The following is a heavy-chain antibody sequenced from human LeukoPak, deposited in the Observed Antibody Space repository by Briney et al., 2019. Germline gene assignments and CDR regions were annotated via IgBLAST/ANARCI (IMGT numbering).Heavy chain of an antibody. Sequence: SGPTLVNPTQTLTLTCTLSGFPLSTSGMSVAWIRQPPGKALEWLAIIDWDDDKYYSTSLETRLTVSKDTSKNVVVLTMTNMGPADTGTYYCARKLDHFDYWGQGALVTVSS. J-gene: IGHJ4*02. CDR2: IDWDDDK. V-gene: IGHV2-70*01. CDR3: ARKLDHFDY. D-gene: IGHD3-3*02. CDR1: GFPLSTSGMS.